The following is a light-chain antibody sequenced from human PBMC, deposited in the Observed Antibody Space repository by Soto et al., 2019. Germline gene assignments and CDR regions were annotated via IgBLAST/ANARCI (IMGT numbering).Light chain of an antibody. CDR2: AAS. V-gene: IGKV1-27*01. CDR3: QKYNSALFT. CDR1: QGISNY. J-gene: IGKJ3*01. Sequence: DIQMTQSPSSLSASVGDRVTITCRASQGISNYLAWYQQKPGKVPKLLIYAASTLQSGLPSRFSGSGSGTDFALTISSLQPEDVATYYCQKYNSALFTFGRGTKVDIK.